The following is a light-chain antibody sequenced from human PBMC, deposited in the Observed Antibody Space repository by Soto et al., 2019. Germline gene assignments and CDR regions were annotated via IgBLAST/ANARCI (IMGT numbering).Light chain of an antibody. CDR3: QQFGNSLCT. CDR2: AAS. V-gene: IGKV3-20*01. Sequence: VLTQSPGTLSLSVGERATLSCRASQSVSSNYLAWYQQKPGQAPRLLIYAASTMAAGIPARFSGSGSGTEFTLTISRLEPEDFAAYYCQQFGNSLCTFGQGTKLEIK. J-gene: IGKJ2*02. CDR1: QSVSSNY.